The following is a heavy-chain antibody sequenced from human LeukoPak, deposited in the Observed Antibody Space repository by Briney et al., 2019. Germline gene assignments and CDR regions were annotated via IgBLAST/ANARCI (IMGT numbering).Heavy chain of an antibody. D-gene: IGHD2-2*01. CDR2: MNPNSGNT. Sequence: GASVKVSCKASGYTFTSYDINWVRQATGQGLEWMGWMNPNSGNTGYAQKFQGRVTMTRNTSISTAYMELSSLRSEDTAVYYCARVLTPGYCSSTSCYEEFNWFDPWGQGTLVTVSS. CDR3: ARVLTPGYCSSTSCYEEFNWFDP. V-gene: IGHV1-8*01. CDR1: GYTFTSYD. J-gene: IGHJ5*02.